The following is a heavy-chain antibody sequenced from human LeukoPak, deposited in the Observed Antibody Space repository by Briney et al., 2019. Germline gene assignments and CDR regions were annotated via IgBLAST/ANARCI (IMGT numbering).Heavy chain of an antibody. D-gene: IGHD1-14*01. CDR2: ISSSSSYI. V-gene: IGHV3-21*01. J-gene: IGHJ4*02. CDR1: GFTFSSHT. Sequence: PGGSLRLSCAASGFTFSSHTMNWVRQAPGKGLEWVSSISSSSSYIYYADSVKGRFTISRDNAKNSLYLQMNSLRAEDTAVYYCAREEPGYYLDYWGQGTLVTVSS. CDR3: AREEPGYYLDY.